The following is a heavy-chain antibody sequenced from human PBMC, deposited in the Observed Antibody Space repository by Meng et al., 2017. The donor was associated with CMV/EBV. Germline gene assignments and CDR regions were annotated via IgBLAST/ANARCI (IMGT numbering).Heavy chain of an antibody. J-gene: IGHJ6*02. CDR1: GFTFSSYS. V-gene: IGHV3-21*01. CDR2: ISSSSSYI. D-gene: IGHD3-16*01. CDR3: AREGDYYGMDV. Sequence: GESLKISCAASGFTFSSYSMNWVRQAPGKGLEWVSSISSSSSYIYYADSVKGRFTISRDNAKNSLYLQINSLRAEDTAVYYCAREGDYYGMDVWGQGTTVTVSS.